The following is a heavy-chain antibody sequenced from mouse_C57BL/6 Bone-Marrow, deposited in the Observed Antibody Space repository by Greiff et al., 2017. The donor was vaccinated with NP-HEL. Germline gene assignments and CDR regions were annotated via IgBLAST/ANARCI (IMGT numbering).Heavy chain of an antibody. CDR3: TRSGFN. J-gene: IGHJ3*01. Sequence: QVQLQQSGAELVRPGASVTLSCKASGYTFTDYEMHWVKQTPVHGLEWIGAIDPETGGPAYNQKFKGKAILTADKSSSTAYMELRSLTSEDSAVYYCTRSGFNSGQGTLVTVSA. V-gene: IGHV1-15*01. CDR2: IDPETGGP. D-gene: IGHD3-1*01. CDR1: GYTFTDYE.